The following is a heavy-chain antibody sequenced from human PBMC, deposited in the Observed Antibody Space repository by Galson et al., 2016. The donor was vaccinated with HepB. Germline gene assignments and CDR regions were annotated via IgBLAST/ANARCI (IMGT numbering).Heavy chain of an antibody. CDR3: ARHLNYYDSTGYYYGDY. D-gene: IGHD3-22*01. CDR2: IYPGDSET. CDR1: GYSFTSYW. Sequence: QSGAEVKKPGESLKISCEGSGYSFTSYWIAWVRQMPGKGLEWMGIIYPGDSETRYSPPFQGQVTISADKSISTAYLQWSSLKASDTAMYYCARHLNYYDSTGYYYGDYWGQGTLVTVSS. J-gene: IGHJ4*02. V-gene: IGHV5-51*01.